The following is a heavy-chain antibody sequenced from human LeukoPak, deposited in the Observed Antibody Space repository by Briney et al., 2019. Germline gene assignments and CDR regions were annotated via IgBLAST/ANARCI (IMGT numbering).Heavy chain of an antibody. CDR1: GGSISSSSYY. CDR2: IYYSGST. D-gene: IGHD6-19*01. J-gene: IGHJ6*03. V-gene: IGHV4-39*02. Sequence: SETLSLTCTVSGGSISSSSYYWGWIRQPPGKGLEWIGSIYYSGSTYYNPSLKSRVTISVDTTKNHFSWKRSFVTTADTAVYYCAKLVAVAARYYYSYYYMDVWGKGTTVTVSS. CDR3: AKLVAVAARYYYSYYYMDV.